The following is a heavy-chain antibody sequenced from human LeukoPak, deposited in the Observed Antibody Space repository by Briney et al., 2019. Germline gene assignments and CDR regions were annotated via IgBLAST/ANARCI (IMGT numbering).Heavy chain of an antibody. CDR1: GYTFTGYY. J-gene: IGHJ4*02. CDR2: INPNSGGT. CDR3: ARSLWSEIN. D-gene: IGHD2-21*01. V-gene: IGHV1-2*02. Sequence: ASVEVSCKASGYTFTGYYMHWVRQAPGQGLEWMGWINPNSGGTSYAQKFQGRVTMTRDTSISTAYMELSRLRSDDTAVYYCARSLWSEINWGQGTLVTVSS.